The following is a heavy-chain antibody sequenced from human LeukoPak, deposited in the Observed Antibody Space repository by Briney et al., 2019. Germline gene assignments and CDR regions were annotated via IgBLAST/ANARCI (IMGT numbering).Heavy chain of an antibody. CDR3: ARAESYYDTGGYADS. CDR2: INSGNGYT. J-gene: IGHJ5*01. V-gene: IGHV1-3*01. D-gene: IGHD3-22*01. Sequence: ASVKVSCKASGYTFTTYALHWVRQAPGQRLEWMGWINSGNGYTKYSQKFQGRVTITRDTSATTAYMELSSLTSEDTAVYYCARAESYYDTGGYADSWGQGTLVTVSS. CDR1: GYTFTTYA.